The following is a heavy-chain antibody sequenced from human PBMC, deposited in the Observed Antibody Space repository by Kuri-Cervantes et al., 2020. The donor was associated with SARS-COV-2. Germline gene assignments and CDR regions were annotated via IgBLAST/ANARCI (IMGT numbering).Heavy chain of an antibody. CDR1: GGSFSGYY. CDR3: ARGEGYSNHFDY. V-gene: IGHV4-34*01. J-gene: IGHJ4*02. CDR2: INHSGST. Sequence: SETLSLTCAVYGGSFSGYYWSWIRQPPGKGLEWIGEINHSGSTNYNPSLKSRVTISVGTSKNQFSLKLSSVTAADTAVYYCARGEGYSNHFDYWGQGTLVTVSS. D-gene: IGHD4-11*01.